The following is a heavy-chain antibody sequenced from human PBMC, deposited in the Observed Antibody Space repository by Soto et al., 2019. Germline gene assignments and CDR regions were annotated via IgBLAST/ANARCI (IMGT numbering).Heavy chain of an antibody. CDR2: TYYRSKWST. CDR3: TRALSGSYDH. D-gene: IGHD1-26*01. J-gene: IGHJ5*02. CDR1: GDSVSSKSAA. Sequence: QTLSLTCAISGDSVSSKSAAWNLIRQSPSRGLEWLGRTYYRSKWSTDYAISVKSRITINPDTSNNHFSLQLKSVTPEDTAVYYCTRALSGSYDHWGQGTLVTVSS. V-gene: IGHV6-1*01.